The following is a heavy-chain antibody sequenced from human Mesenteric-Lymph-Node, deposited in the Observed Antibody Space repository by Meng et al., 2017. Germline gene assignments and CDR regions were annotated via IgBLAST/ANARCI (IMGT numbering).Heavy chain of an antibody. V-gene: IGHV3-15*01. CDR2: IKSKTDGGTT. J-gene: IGHJ6*02. CDR3: TTDIGAVGLLWFGESVYGMDV. D-gene: IGHD3-10*01. Sequence: GGSLRLSCAASGFTFSNAWMSWVRQAPGKGLEWVGRIKSKTDGGTTDYAAPVKGRFTISRDDSKNTLYLQMNSLKTEDTAVYYCTTDIGAVGLLWFGESVYGMDVWGQGTTVTVSS. CDR1: GFTFSNAW.